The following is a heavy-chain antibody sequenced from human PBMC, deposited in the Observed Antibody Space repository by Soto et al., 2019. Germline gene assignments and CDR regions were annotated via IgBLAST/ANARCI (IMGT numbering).Heavy chain of an antibody. D-gene: IGHD3-22*01. J-gene: IGHJ4*02. CDR2: IWYDGSNK. CDR1: GFTFSSYG. Sequence: GGSLRLSCAASGFTFSSYGMHWVRQAPGKGLEWVAVIWYDGSNKYYADSVKGRFTISRDNSKNTLYLQMNSLRAEDTAVYYCARTRTYYYDSSGRIDYWGQGTLVTVSS. CDR3: ARTRTYYYDSSGRIDY. V-gene: IGHV3-33*01.